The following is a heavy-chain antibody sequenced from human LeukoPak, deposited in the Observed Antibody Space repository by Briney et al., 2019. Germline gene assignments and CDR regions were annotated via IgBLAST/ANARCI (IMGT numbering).Heavy chain of an antibody. Sequence: GGSLRLSCAASGFTFSSYAMHCVRQAPGKGLEWVAVITYDGSNKYYADSVKGRFTTSRDNSKNTLYLQMNSLRAEDTAVYYCAAVPAAIGWFDPWGQGTLVTVSS. J-gene: IGHJ5*02. V-gene: IGHV3-30-3*01. CDR2: ITYDGSNK. D-gene: IGHD2-2*01. CDR3: AAVPAAIGWFDP. CDR1: GFTFSSYA.